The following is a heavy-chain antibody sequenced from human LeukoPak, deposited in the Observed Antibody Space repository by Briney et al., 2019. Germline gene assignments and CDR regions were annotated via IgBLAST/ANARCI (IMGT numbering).Heavy chain of an antibody. J-gene: IGHJ4*02. CDR2: INPNSSGT. Sequence: GASVKVSCEASGYTFTGYYMHWVRQAPGQGLEWMGWINPNSSGTNYAQKFQGRVTMTRDTSISTAYMELSRLRSDDAAVYYCARGTYGDSFDYWGQGTLVTVSS. CDR3: ARGTYGDSFDY. V-gene: IGHV1-2*02. CDR1: GYTFTGYY. D-gene: IGHD4-17*01.